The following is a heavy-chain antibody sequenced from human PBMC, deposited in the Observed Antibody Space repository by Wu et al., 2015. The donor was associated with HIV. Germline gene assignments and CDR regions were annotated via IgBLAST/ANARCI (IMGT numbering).Heavy chain of an antibody. J-gene: IGHJ4*02. CDR1: GGTFSTYV. D-gene: IGHD6-19*01. Sequence: QVQLVQSGAEVKKPGSSVKVSCKASGGTFSTYVIAWVRQAPGQGLEWMGRIIPLFATPNYAQKFQGRVTITADESTTTAYMELSSLTSEDTAVYYCAREPGIGVAGAGWYFDYWGQGTLVTVSS. CDR2: IIPLFATP. V-gene: IGHV1-69*01. CDR3: AREPGIGVAGAGWYFDY.